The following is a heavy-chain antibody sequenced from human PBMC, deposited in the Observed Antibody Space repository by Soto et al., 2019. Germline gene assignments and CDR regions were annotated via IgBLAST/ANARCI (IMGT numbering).Heavy chain of an antibody. CDR3: AKGRWAGSGWYEFDY. J-gene: IGHJ4*02. CDR2: INPSGGST. D-gene: IGHD6-19*01. Sequence: ASVKVSCKASGYTFTSYYMHWVRQAPGQGLEWMGIINPSGGSTSYAQKFQGRVTMTRDTSTSTVYMELSSLRAEDTAVYYCAKGRWAGSGWYEFDYWGQGTLVTVSS. V-gene: IGHV1-46*01. CDR1: GYTFTSYY.